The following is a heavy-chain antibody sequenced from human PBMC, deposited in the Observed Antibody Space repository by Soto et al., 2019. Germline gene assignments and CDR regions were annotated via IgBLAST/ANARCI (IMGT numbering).Heavy chain of an antibody. CDR3: ASDASQTGVRLDY. J-gene: IGHJ4*02. CDR2: IHYSGTT. CDR1: GGSISSDGYF. D-gene: IGHD7-27*01. Sequence: QVQLQESGPGLVEPSQTLSLTCIVSGGSISSDGYFWSWIRQHPGKGLEWIGYIHYSGTTYYNPSLKSRIIISVVTSQSQVSLNLTSVTAAATAVYYGASDASQTGVRLDYWGQGTLVTVSS. V-gene: IGHV4-31*03.